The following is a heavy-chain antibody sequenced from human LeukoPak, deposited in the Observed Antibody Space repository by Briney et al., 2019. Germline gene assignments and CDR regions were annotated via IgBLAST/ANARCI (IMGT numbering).Heavy chain of an antibody. CDR2: IDPKSGGT. J-gene: IGHJ4*02. Sequence: ASVKVSCKASGYTFINYYMHWVRQAPGQGLEWMGWIDPKSGGTSYAQKFQDRVAMIRDTSISTAYMELTRLRSDDTAVYYCARAFSSGLYGSTDYWGQGTLVTVSS. D-gene: IGHD6-19*01. CDR3: ARAFSSGLYGSTDY. V-gene: IGHV1-2*02. CDR1: GYTFINYY.